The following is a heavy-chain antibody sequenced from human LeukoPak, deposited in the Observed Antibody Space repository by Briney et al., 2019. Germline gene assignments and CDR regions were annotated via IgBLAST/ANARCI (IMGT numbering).Heavy chain of an antibody. CDR3: ARDEVPGIVGATSLGYYFDY. J-gene: IGHJ4*02. D-gene: IGHD1-26*01. Sequence: PGGSLRLSCAASGFTFSSYSMNWVRQAPGKGLEWVSSISSSSYIYYADSVKGRFTISRDNAKNSLYLQMNSLRAEDTAVYYCARDEVPGIVGATSLGYYFDYWGQGTLVTVSS. CDR1: GFTFSSYS. V-gene: IGHV3-21*01. CDR2: ISSSSYI.